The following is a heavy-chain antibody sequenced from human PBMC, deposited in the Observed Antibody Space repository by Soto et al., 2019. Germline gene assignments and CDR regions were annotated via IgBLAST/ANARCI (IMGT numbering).Heavy chain of an antibody. J-gene: IGHJ6*03. Sequence: ASVKVYFNGSCYTFTTYVIHLVSQATGQRLEWMAWINAGNGNTKYSEKYQDRVTITRDTSATTAYMELSSLRSEDTAVYYCASRGQAAPGTWGGYYYMDVRGKGTTGTVSS. CDR3: ASRGQAAPGTWGGYYYMDV. D-gene: IGHD6-13*01. CDR2: INAGNGNT. V-gene: IGHV1-3*01. CDR1: CYTFTTYV.